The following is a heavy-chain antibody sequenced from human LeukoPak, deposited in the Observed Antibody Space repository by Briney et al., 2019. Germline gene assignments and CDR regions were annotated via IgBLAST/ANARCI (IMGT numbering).Heavy chain of an antibody. CDR3: ARCLHYDFWSGYYDYYYYYMDV. CDR1: GGSFSGYY. D-gene: IGHD3-3*01. J-gene: IGHJ6*03. V-gene: IGHV4-34*01. CDR2: INHSGST. Sequence: SETLSLTCAVYGGSFSGYYWSWIRQPPGKGLEWIGKINHSGSTNYNPSLKSRVTISVDTSKNQFSLKLSSVTAADTAVYYCARCLHYDFWSGYYDYYYYYMDVWGKGTTVTVSS.